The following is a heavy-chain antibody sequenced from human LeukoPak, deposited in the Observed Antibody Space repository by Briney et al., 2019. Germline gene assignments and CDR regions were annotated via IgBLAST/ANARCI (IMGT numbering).Heavy chain of an antibody. CDR1: GYSLSELF. Sequence: GASVKVSCKVSGYSLSELFMYRVQQAPGKGLEWMGRFEDGETVYSQTFQGTVTMTEDTSTDTAYMELISLRSDDTAVYYCATGWQRYSLNYWGQGTLVTVSS. CDR2: FEDGET. D-gene: IGHD5-12*01. J-gene: IGHJ4*02. CDR3: ATGWQRYSLNY. V-gene: IGHV1-24*01.